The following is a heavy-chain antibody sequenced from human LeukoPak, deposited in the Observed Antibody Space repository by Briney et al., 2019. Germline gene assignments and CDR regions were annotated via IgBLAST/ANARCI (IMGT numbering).Heavy chain of an antibody. CDR1: GFTVSSNY. CDR3: ARDIAAAGNGWFDP. D-gene: IGHD6-13*01. Sequence: PGGSLRLTCAASGFTVSSNYMSWVRQAPGKGLEWVSVIYSGGSTYYADSVKGRFTISRDNSKNTLYLQMNSLRAEDTAVYYCARDIAAAGNGWFDPWGQGTLVTVSS. V-gene: IGHV3-53*01. CDR2: IYSGGST. J-gene: IGHJ5*02.